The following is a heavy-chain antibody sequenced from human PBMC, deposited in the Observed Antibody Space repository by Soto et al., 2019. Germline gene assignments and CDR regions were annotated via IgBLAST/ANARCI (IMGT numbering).Heavy chain of an antibody. J-gene: IGHJ5*02. CDR3: ARGSLGIWRGWFDP. CDR2: IYHSGST. D-gene: IGHD7-27*01. CDR1: GGSISSGGYS. V-gene: IGHV4-30-2*01. Sequence: QLQLQESGSGLVKPSQTLSLTCAVSGGSISSGGYSWSWIRQPPGKGLEWIGYIYHSGSTYYNPSLKSRVTISVDRSKNQFSLKLSSVTAADTAVYHCARGSLGIWRGWFDPWGQGTLVTVSS.